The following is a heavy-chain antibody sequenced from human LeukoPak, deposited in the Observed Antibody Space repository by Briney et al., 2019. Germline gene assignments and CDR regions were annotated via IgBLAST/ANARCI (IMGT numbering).Heavy chain of an antibody. J-gene: IGHJ4*02. CDR3: AKLRWPQGDRSSFDF. CDR1: GYSFTTYW. Sequence: GESLKISCKASGYSFTTYWIGWVRQLPGKGLEWMGIIYPGDSDTRYSPSFQGQVTFSADKSISTAYLQWSSLKASDTAVYYCAKLRWPQGDRSSFDFWGQGTLVTVSS. V-gene: IGHV5-51*01. D-gene: IGHD4-23*01. CDR2: IYPGDSDT.